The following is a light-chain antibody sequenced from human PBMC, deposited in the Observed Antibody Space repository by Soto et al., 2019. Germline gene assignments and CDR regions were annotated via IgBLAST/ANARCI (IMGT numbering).Light chain of an antibody. J-gene: IGKJ5*01. Sequence: DIQMTQSPSFVSASVGDSVTITCRASQDVSSWLAWYQQKPGKAPKLLIYAASNLQSGVPSRFSGSGSGIDFTLTIGSLQPEDFATYYCQQATTFPITFGQGTRLEIK. CDR1: QDVSSW. CDR2: AAS. CDR3: QQATTFPIT. V-gene: IGKV1-12*01.